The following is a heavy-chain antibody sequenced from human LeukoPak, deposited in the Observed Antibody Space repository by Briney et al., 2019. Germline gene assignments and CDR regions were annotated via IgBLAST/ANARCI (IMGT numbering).Heavy chain of an antibody. V-gene: IGHV3-23*01. J-gene: IGHJ4*02. CDR3: AKTCSCFDY. Sequence: GGSLTLTCAASGFTFSSYAMSWLRQAPGKGMEWVSAISCSGGSTYYADFVKGRCTISRDNYKSALYLQMNSLRAEDTAVYYCAKTCSCFDYWGEGTVVSVSS. D-gene: IGHD6-19*01. CDR2: ISCSGGST. CDR1: GFTFSSYA.